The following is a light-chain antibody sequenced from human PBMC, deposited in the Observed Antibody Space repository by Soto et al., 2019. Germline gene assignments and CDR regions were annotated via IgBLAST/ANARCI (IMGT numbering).Light chain of an antibody. J-gene: IGKJ1*01. CDR3: LQDYNYPWT. CDR2: GAS. V-gene: IGKV3-20*01. CDR1: QSVTYRY. Sequence: EIVLTQSPGTLSLSPGERATLSCRASQSVTYRYLAWYQQKPGQAPRLLIYGASSRATGIPDRFSGSGSGTDFSLTISRLEPEDFATYYCLQDYNYPWTFGQGTKVEIK.